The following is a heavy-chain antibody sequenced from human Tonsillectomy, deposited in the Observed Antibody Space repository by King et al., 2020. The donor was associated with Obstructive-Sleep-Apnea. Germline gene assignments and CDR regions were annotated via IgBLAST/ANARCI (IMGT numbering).Heavy chain of an antibody. J-gene: IGHJ4*02. CDR1: GYSFTSYW. V-gene: IGHV5-51*01. D-gene: IGHD2-2*01. CDR3: ATSKGYCTSTSCYAPFDY. CDR2: IYPGDSDT. Sequence: QLVQSGAEVIKPGESLKISCKGSGYSFTSYWIGWVRQMPGKGLEWMGIIYPGDSDTRYSPSFQGQVTISAEKSISTAYLQWSSLKASDTAMYYCATSKGYCTSTSCYAPFDYWGQGTLVTVSS.